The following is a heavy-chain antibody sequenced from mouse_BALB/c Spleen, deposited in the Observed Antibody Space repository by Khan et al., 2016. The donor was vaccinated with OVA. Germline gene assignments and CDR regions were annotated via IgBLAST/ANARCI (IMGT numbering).Heavy chain of an antibody. V-gene: IGHV1S41*01. Sequence: DLVKPGASVKLSCKASGYTFTSYWINWIKQRPGQGLEWIGRIGPGSSNAYYNDMFKDKATLTVDKSSNTAYIQLSSLSSECSAVYFCARENYYGRIVYAMDYWGQGTSVTVSA. CDR1: GYTFTSYW. CDR3: ARENYYGRIVYAMDY. D-gene: IGHD1-1*01. J-gene: IGHJ4*01. CDR2: IGPGSSNA.